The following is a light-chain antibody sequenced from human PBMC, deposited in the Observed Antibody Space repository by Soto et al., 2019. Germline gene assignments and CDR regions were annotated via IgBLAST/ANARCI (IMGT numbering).Light chain of an antibody. V-gene: IGLV1-47*02. CDR3: ASWDDSLTGLV. J-gene: IGLJ2*01. CDR2: NND. CDR1: SSNIGSNS. Sequence: QSALTQPPSASGTPGQRVTISCSGSSSNIGSNSVYWYHHLPGTAPKLLIYNNDQLPSGVPDRISGSKSGTSASLAVSGLRSGDEADYYCASWDDSLTGLVFGGGTKLTVL.